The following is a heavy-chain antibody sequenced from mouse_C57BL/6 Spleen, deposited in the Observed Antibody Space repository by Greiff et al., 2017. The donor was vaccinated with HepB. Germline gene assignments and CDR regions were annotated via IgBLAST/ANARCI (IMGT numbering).Heavy chain of an antibody. CDR2: IYPGDGDT. D-gene: IGHD1-1*01. J-gene: IGHJ2*01. V-gene: IGHV1-80*01. Sequence: VQLVESGAELVKPGASVKISCKASGYAFSSYWMNWVKQRPGKGLEWIGQIYPGDGDTNYNGKFKGKATLPAAKSSSTADMQLSSLTSEDSAGYFCARGRHYGSLYYCDYWGQGTTHTVTS. CDR3: ARGRHYGSLYYCDY. CDR1: GYAFSSYW.